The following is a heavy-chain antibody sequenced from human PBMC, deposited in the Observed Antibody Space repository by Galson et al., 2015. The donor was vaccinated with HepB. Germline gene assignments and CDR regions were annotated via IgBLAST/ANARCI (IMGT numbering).Heavy chain of an antibody. J-gene: IGHJ6*02. Sequence: SLRLSCAASGFTFRKYALQWVRQAPGKGLEYVSHIPPDGGTTYYADSVKGRFTISRDNSKSTLYLQMRSLRLEDTAVYYCVRDSVPPGTNYYYWYGMDVWGQGTTVTVSS. CDR2: IPPDGGTT. CDR1: GFTFRKYA. V-gene: IGHV3-64D*06. CDR3: VRDSVPPGTNYYYWYGMDV. D-gene: IGHD1-1*01.